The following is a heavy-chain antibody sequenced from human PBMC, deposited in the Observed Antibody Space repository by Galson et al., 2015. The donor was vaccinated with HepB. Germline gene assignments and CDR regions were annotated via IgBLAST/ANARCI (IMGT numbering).Heavy chain of an antibody. J-gene: IGHJ3*02. CDR3: AKVVQLWEPYDAFDI. D-gene: IGHD5-18*01. Sequence: SLRLSCAASGFTFSSYWMHWVRQAPGKGLVWVSRINSDGSSTSYADSVKGRFTISRDNAKNTLYLQMNSLRAEDTAVYYCAKVVQLWEPYDAFDIWGQGTMVTVSS. CDR2: INSDGSST. CDR1: GFTFSSYW. V-gene: IGHV3-74*01.